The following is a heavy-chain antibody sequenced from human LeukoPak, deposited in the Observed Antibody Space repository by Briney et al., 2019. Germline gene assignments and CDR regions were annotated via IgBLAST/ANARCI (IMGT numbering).Heavy chain of an antibody. CDR2: ISWNSGSI. V-gene: IGHV3-9*01. CDR1: GFTFDDYA. D-gene: IGHD3-10*01. Sequence: GGSLRLSCAAAGFTFDDYAMHWVRQAPGKGLEWVSGISWNSGSIGYADSVKGRFTISRDNAKNSLYLQMNSLRAEDTALYYCAKDLVRGGNDYWGQGTLVTVSS. J-gene: IGHJ4*02. CDR3: AKDLVRGGNDY.